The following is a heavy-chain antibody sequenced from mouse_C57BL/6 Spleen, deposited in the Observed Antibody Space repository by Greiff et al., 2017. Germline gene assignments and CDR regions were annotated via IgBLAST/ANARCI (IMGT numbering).Heavy chain of an antibody. CDR1: GYTFTSYW. V-gene: IGHV1-69*01. Sequence: VQLQQSGAELVMPGASVKLSCKASGYTFTSYWMHWVKQRPGQGLEWIGEIDPSDSYTNYTQQFKGKSTLAVDKSSSTAYMQLSSLTSEDSADYYCARYYYGSSFDYWGQGTTLTVSS. D-gene: IGHD1-1*01. CDR2: IDPSDSYT. CDR3: ARYYYGSSFDY. J-gene: IGHJ2*01.